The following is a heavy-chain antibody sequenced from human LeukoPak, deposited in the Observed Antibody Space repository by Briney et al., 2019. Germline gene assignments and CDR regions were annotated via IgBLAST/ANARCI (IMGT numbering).Heavy chain of an antibody. CDR3: ATALPWLVPGSYYYYMDV. D-gene: IGHD6-19*01. V-gene: IGHV1-24*01. CDR2: FDPEDGET. J-gene: IGHJ6*03. Sequence: ASVKVSCKVSGYTLTELSMHWVRQAPGKGLEWMGGFDPEDGETIYAQKFQGRVTMTEDTSTDTAYMELSSLRSEDTAVYYCATALPWLVPGSYYYYMDVWGKGTTVTVSS. CDR1: GYTLTELS.